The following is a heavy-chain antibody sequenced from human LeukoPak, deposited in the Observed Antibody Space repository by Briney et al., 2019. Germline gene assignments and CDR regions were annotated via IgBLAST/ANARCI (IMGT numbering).Heavy chain of an antibody. V-gene: IGHV4-34*01. D-gene: IGHD3-10*01. CDR1: GGSFSGYY. CDR3: ARTRVRGVIRNWFDP. J-gene: IGHJ5*02. CDR2: INHSGST. Sequence: SETLSLTCAVYGGSFSGYYWSWIRQPPGKGLEWIGEINHSGSTNYNPSLKSRVTISVDTSKNQFSLKLSSVTAAGTAVYYCARTRVRGVIRNWFDPWGQGTLVTVSS.